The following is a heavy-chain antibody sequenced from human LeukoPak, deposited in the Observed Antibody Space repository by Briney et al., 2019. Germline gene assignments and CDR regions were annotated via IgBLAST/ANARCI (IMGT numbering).Heavy chain of an antibody. V-gene: IGHV4-34*01. CDR2: INHSGST. J-gene: IGHJ6*03. D-gene: IGHD3-10*01. CDR1: GGSFSGYY. Sequence: SETLSLTCAVYGGSFSGYYWSWIRQPPGKGLEWIGEINHSGSTNYNPSLKSRVTISVDTSKTQFSLKLSSVTAADTAVYYCARSYGSGSYDYYYYYMDVWGKGTTVTISS. CDR3: ARSYGSGSYDYYYYYMDV.